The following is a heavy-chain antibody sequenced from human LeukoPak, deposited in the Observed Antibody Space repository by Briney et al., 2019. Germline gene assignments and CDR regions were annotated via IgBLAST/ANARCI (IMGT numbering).Heavy chain of an antibody. Sequence: ASQTLSLTCTVSGGSISSDFWIWVRQPPGKGLEWIGYIYYSGSTSYSPSLKSRLTISVDTSKNQFSLKLSSVTAADTAVYYCASAENYSNYYFDYWGQGTLVTVSS. D-gene: IGHD4-11*01. V-gene: IGHV4-30-4*08. CDR2: IYYSGST. CDR3: ASAENYSNYYFDY. J-gene: IGHJ4*02. CDR1: GGSISSDF.